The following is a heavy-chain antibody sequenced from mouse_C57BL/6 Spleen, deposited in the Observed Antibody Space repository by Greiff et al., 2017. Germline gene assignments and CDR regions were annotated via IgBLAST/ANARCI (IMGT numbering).Heavy chain of an antibody. CDR3: ANYYGSSYAMDY. D-gene: IGHD1-1*01. CDR1: GYSITSGYY. Sequence: EVKVEESGPGLVKPSQSLSLTCSVTGYSITSGYYWNWIRQFPGNKLELMGYISYDGSNNYNPSLKNRISITRDTSKNQFFLKLNSVTTEDTATYYCANYYGSSYAMDYWGQGTSVTVSS. CDR2: ISYDGSN. J-gene: IGHJ4*01. V-gene: IGHV3-6*01.